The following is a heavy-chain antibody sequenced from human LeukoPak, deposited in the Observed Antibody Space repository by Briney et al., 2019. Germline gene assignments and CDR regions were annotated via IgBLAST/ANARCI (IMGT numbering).Heavy chain of an antibody. Sequence: PSETLSLTCTVSGASISSGDYLWSWIRQPPGMGLEWIGNIYYSGSTNYNASLKSRVTISVDTSKNQFSLKLSSVTAADTAVYYCARQKILRYFDWLPPPYGMDVWGQGTTVTVSS. CDR1: GASISSGDYL. V-gene: IGHV4-61*08. D-gene: IGHD3-9*01. J-gene: IGHJ6*02. CDR3: ARQKILRYFDWLPPPYGMDV. CDR2: IYYSGST.